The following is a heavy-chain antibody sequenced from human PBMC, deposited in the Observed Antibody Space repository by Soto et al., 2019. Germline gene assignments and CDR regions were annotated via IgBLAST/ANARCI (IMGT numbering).Heavy chain of an antibody. V-gene: IGHV4-61*01. CDR1: GGSVSSPSYY. CDR3: ARTIKKLAVISAFDY. D-gene: IGHD3-22*01. CDR2: IYYSGST. Sequence: SETLSLTCSVSGGSVSSPSYYWSWIRQPPGKGLEWLGYIYYSGSTNYNPSLKSRLTISIDTAKKQFSLKLRSVAAADTAVYYCARTIKKLAVISAFDYWGQGTLVTVSS. J-gene: IGHJ4*02.